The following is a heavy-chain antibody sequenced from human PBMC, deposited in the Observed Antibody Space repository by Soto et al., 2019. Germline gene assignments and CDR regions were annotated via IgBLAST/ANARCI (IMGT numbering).Heavy chain of an antibody. D-gene: IGHD6-13*01. V-gene: IGHV4-59*02. J-gene: IGHJ4*02. CDR2: VYNSGST. Sequence: SETLSLTCTVSGGSVSSNYWTWIRQPPGKGLEWLGYVYNSGSTNYNPSLKSRVTISEDTSKSQFSLKVNSMTAADTAVYYCARYRREAVAGYTLDNWGQGSLVTVSS. CDR3: ARYRREAVAGYTLDN. CDR1: GGSVSSNY.